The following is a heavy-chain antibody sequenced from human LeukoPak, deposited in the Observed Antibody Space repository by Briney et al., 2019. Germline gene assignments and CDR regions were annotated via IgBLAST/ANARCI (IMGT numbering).Heavy chain of an antibody. V-gene: IGHV3-23*01. CDR3: ARVRALIAVAGSDAFDI. Sequence: GGSLRLSCAASRFTFSNYAMGWVRQGPGKGLEWVSAITGSGDYTDYADSVKGRFTISRDNAKNSLYLQMNSLRAEDTAVYYCARVRALIAVAGSDAFDIWGQGTMVTVSS. CDR1: RFTFSNYA. CDR2: ITGSGDYT. D-gene: IGHD6-19*01. J-gene: IGHJ3*02.